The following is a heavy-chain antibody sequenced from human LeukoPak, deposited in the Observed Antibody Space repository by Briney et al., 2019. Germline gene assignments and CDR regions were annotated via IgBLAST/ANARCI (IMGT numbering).Heavy chain of an antibody. D-gene: IGHD3-10*01. CDR1: GFTFRSYE. Sequence: GGSLRLSCAASGFTFRSYEMNWVRQAPGKGLEWVSYISSSGSTIYYADSVKGRFTISRDNAKNSLYLQMNSLRAEDTAVYYCARVRVYGSGSYYGWGQGTLVTVSS. CDR3: ARVRVYGSGSYYG. V-gene: IGHV3-48*03. CDR2: ISSSGSTI. J-gene: IGHJ4*02.